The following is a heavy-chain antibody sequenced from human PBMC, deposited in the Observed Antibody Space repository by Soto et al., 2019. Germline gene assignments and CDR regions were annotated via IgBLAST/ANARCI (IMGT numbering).Heavy chain of an antibody. CDR3: ARGRPELELRNYYYYYYMDV. CDR2: INHSGST. CDR1: GGSFSGYY. D-gene: IGHD1-7*01. Sequence: PSETLSLTCAVYGGSFSGYYWSWIRQPPGKGLDWIGEINHSGSTNYNPSLKSRVTISVDTSKNQFSLKLSSVTAADTAVYYCARGRPELELRNYYYYYYMDVWGKGTTVTVSS. V-gene: IGHV4-34*01. J-gene: IGHJ6*03.